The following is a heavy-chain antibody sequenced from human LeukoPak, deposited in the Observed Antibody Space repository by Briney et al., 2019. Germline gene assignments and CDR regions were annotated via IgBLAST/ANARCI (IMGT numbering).Heavy chain of an antibody. V-gene: IGHV3-9*01. J-gene: IGHJ4*02. D-gene: IGHD3-22*01. CDR3: ASSRYDSSGYYGIIGY. CDR2: ISWNSGSI. CDR1: GFTFDDYA. Sequence: GRSLRLSCAASGFTFDDYAMHWVRQAPGKGLEWVSGISWNSGSIGYADSVKGRFTISRDNAKNSLYLQMNSLRAEDTALYYCASSRYDSSGYYGIIGYWGQGTLVTVSS.